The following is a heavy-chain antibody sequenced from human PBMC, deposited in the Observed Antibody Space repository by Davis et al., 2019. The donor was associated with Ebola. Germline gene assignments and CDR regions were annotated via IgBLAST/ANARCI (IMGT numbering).Heavy chain of an antibody. CDR3: ASSQWELLPDWYFDL. Sequence: PGGSLRLSCAASGFTFSSYAMHWVRQAPGKGLEWVAVISYDGSNKYYADSVKGRFTISRDNSKNSLYLQMNSLRAEDTAVYYCASSQWELLPDWYFDLWGRGTLVTVSS. CDR1: GFTFSSYA. V-gene: IGHV3-30-3*01. D-gene: IGHD1-26*01. CDR2: ISYDGSNK. J-gene: IGHJ2*01.